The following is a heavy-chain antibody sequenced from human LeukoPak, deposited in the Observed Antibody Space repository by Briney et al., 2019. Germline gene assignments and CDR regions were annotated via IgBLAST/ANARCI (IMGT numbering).Heavy chain of an antibody. CDR1: GYTFSTFA. CDR2: IKQDGSEK. D-gene: IGHD3-16*01. Sequence: GGSLRLSCAASGYTFSTFAMSWVRQAPGKGLEWVANIKQDGSEKYYVDSVKGRFTVSRDNAKNSLYLQMNSLRAEDTAVYYCASTFAGRREWGQGTLVTVSS. V-gene: IGHV3-7*01. J-gene: IGHJ4*02. CDR3: ASTFAGRRE.